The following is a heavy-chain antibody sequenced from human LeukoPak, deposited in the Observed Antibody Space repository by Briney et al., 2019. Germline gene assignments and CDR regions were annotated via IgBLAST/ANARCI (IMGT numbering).Heavy chain of an antibody. V-gene: IGHV1-2*02. CDR1: GYTFTGYY. CDR2: INPNSGGT. CDR3: ARESRLMVYAKYAFDI. Sequence: GASVKVSCKASGYTFTGYYMHWVRQAPGQGLEWMGWINPNSGGTNYAQKFQGRVTMTRDTSISTAYMELSSLRSEDTAVYYCARESRLMVYAKYAFDIWGQGTMVTVSS. D-gene: IGHD2-8*01. J-gene: IGHJ3*02.